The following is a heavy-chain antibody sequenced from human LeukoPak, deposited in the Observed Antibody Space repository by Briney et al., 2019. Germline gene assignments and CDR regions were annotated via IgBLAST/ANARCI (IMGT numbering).Heavy chain of an antibody. V-gene: IGHV4-39*01. CDR2: IYYSGST. CDR1: TFSSNSIGYF. CDR3: ARHEYSGSYYGLSWFDR. Sequence: SVTLSLTCTGSTFSSNSIGYFWGWIRQPPGRVLERIASIYYSGSTCYYPSLKSRVTISEDTSKNRLSLKLSSLTAADTAVYYCARHEYSGSYYGLSWFDRWGRGTLVAV. D-gene: IGHD1-26*01. J-gene: IGHJ5*02.